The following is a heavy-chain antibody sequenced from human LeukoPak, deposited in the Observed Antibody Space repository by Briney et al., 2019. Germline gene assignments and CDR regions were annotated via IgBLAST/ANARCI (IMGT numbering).Heavy chain of an antibody. CDR2: IYYSGST. V-gene: IGHV4-30-4*08. CDR3: ARAPGRNNWFDP. J-gene: IGHJ5*02. Sequence: SQTLSLTCTVSGGSISSGDYYWSWIRQPPGKGLEWIGYIYYSGSTYYNPSLKSRVTISVDTSKNQFSLKLSSVTAADTAVYYCARAPGRNNWFDPWGQGTLVTVSS. CDR1: GGSISSGDYY.